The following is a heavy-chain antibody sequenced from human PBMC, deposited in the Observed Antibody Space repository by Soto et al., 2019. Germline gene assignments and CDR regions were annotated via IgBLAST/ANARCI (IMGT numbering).Heavy chain of an antibody. CDR3: ARGVLPAAIRVWFAP. CDR1: GGTFSSYA. J-gene: IGHJ5*02. V-gene: IGHV1-69*06. D-gene: IGHD2-2*02. Sequence: QVQLVQSGAEVKKPGSSVKFSCKASGGTFSSYAISWVRQAPGQGLEWMGGFIPIFGTANYAQKFQCRVTVSADKSTSTAYMELSSLRSEATAVYYCARGVLPAAIRVWFAPWGQGTLVTVSS. CDR2: FIPIFGTA.